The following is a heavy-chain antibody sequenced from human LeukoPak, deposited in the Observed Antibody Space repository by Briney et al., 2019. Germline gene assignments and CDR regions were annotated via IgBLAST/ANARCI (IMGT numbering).Heavy chain of an antibody. J-gene: IGHJ5*02. CDR1: GGSFSGYY. CDR2: INHSGST. Sequence: SETLSLTCAVYGGSFSGYYWSWIRQPPGKGLEWIGEINHSGSTNYNPSLKSRVTISVDTSKNQLSLKLSSVTAADTAVYYCAGGASRVWYSSSSVRFDPWGQGTLVTVSS. D-gene: IGHD6-6*01. V-gene: IGHV4-34*01. CDR3: AGGASRVWYSSSSVRFDP.